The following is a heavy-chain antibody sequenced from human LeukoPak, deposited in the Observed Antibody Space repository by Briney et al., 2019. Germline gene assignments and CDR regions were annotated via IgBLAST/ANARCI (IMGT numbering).Heavy chain of an antibody. CDR1: GYSISSGYY. CDR2: ISHRRAT. D-gene: IGHD6-19*01. V-gene: IGHV4-38-2*01. J-gene: IGHJ4*02. CDR3: VRVVQVGGTDY. Sequence: SETLSLTCGVSGYSISSGYYWGWVRPPPEKRLEWIGTISHRRATFYNPSLQGRVTISIDTSKNQFFLRLSSVTAADTAMYYCVRVVQVGGTDYWGQGTLVTVSS.